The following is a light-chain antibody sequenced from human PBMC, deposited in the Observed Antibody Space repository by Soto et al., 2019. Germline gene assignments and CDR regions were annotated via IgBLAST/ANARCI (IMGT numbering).Light chain of an antibody. J-gene: IGKJ1*01. CDR2: GAS. V-gene: IGKV3-11*01. CDR3: QQRYNSWT. Sequence: EIVLTQSPATLSLSPGERATLSCRASQSVGNYLAWYQQKSGQAPSLLIYGASNRATGIPARFSGSGSGTDFTLTISSLEPEDFAVYYCQQRYNSWTFGQGTKVDI. CDR1: QSVGNY.